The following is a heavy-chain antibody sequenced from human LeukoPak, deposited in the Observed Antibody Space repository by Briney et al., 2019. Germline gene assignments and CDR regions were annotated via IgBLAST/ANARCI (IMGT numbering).Heavy chain of an antibody. CDR2: ISGSGGST. Sequence: GGTLRLSCAASGFTFSSYGMSWVRQAPGKGLEWVSAISGSGGSTYYADSVKGRFTISRDNSKNTLYLQMNSLRAEDTAVYYCAKDESPTYYYDSSGYEPFDYWGQGTLVTVSS. J-gene: IGHJ4*02. D-gene: IGHD3-22*01. CDR3: AKDESPTYYYDSSGYEPFDY. CDR1: GFTFSSYG. V-gene: IGHV3-23*01.